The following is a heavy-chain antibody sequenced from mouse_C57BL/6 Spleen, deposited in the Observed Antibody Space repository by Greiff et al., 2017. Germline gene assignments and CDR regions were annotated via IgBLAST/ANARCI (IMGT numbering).Heavy chain of an antibody. J-gene: IGHJ3*01. D-gene: IGHD2-4*01. Sequence: VKLQQPGTELVKPGASVKLSCKASGYTFTSYWMHWVKQRPGQGLEWIGNINPSNGGTNYNEKFKSKATLTVDKSSSTAYMQLSSLTSEDSAVYYCARRRMYDYDEAWFAYWGQGTLVTVSA. V-gene: IGHV1-53*01. CDR1: GYTFTSYW. CDR3: ARRRMYDYDEAWFAY. CDR2: INPSNGGT.